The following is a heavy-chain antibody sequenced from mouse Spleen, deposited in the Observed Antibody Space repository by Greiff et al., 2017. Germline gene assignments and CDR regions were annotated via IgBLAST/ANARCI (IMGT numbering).Heavy chain of an antibody. CDR2: ISGGGSYT. D-gene: IGHD1-1*01. J-gene: IGHJ3*01. V-gene: IGHV5-9-2*01. Sequence: DVMLVESGGGLVKPGGSLKLSCAASGFTFSSYGMSWVRQTPEKRLEWVATISGGGSYTYYPDSVKGRFTISRDNAKNNLYLQMSSLRSEDTSLYYCARRGYGSRAPFAYWGQGTLVTVSA. CDR1: GFTFSSYG. CDR3: ARRGYGSRAPFAY.